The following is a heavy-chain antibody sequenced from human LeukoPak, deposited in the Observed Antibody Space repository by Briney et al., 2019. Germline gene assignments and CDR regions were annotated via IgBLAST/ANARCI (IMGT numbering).Heavy chain of an antibody. CDR1: GFTVSSNY. Sequence: GGSLRLSCAASGFTVSSNYMNWVRQAPGKGLEWVSVIYSGGSTYYADSVKGRFTISRDNSKNTLYLQMNSLRAEDTAVHYCARESIAVAGHYYYGMDVWGQGTTVTVSS. V-gene: IGHV3-53*01. CDR2: IYSGGST. D-gene: IGHD6-19*01. J-gene: IGHJ6*02. CDR3: ARESIAVAGHYYYGMDV.